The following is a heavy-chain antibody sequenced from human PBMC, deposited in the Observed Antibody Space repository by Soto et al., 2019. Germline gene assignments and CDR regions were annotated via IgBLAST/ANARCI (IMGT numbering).Heavy chain of an antibody. CDR2: VIPIFGTA. J-gene: IGHJ6*02. CDR3: ASSTTVTTLAYYYYYGMDV. Sequence: SVKVSCKASGGTFSRYAISWVRQAPGQGLEWMGGVIPIFGTANYAQKFQGRVTITADESTSTAYMELSSLRSENTAVYYCASSTTVTTLAYYYYYGMDVWGQGTTVTVSS. V-gene: IGHV1-69*13. D-gene: IGHD4-17*01. CDR1: GGTFSRYA.